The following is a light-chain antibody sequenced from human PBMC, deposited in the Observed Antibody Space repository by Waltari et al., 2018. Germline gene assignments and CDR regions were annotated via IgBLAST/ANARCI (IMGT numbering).Light chain of an antibody. CDR1: QTINNY. CDR3: QRRSNWPPTLT. Sequence: EIVLTQSPATLSLSPGERATLSCRASQTINNYLAWYQQRPGQAPRLLIYDASTWATGIPARFSGSGSGTDFTLTISSLEPEDFAIYYCQRRSNWPPTLTFGGGTKVEIK. CDR2: DAS. V-gene: IGKV3-11*01. J-gene: IGKJ4*01.